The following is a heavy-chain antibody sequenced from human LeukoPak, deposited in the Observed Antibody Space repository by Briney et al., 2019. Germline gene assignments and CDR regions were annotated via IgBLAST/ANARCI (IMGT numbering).Heavy chain of an antibody. J-gene: IGHJ4*02. V-gene: IGHV3-30*03. D-gene: IGHD5-24*01. CDR1: GFTFSSYG. Sequence: QTGGSLRLSCAASGFTFSSYGMHWVRQAPGKGLEWVAVISYDGSNKYYADSVKGRFTISRDNSKNTLYLQMNSLRAEDTAVYYCAQSLGGSGDGYNPDYDWGQGTLVTVSS. CDR2: ISYDGSNK. CDR3: AQSLGGSGDGYNPDYD.